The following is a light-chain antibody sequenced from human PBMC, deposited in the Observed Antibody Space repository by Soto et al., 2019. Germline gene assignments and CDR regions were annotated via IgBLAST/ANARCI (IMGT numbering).Light chain of an antibody. CDR3: QQYSSYWT. CDR1: QSISSW. Sequence: GDRVTITCRASQSISSWLAWYQQKPGKAPKFLIYDASNLESGVPSRFSGSGSGTEFTLTISSLQPDDFATYYCQQYSSYWTFGQGTKVDSK. CDR2: DAS. J-gene: IGKJ1*01. V-gene: IGKV1-5*01.